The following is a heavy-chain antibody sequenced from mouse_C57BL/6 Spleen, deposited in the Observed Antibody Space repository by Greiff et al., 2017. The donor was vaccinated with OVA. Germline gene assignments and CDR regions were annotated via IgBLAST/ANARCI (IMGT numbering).Heavy chain of an antibody. Sequence: DVKLVESGAELVKPGASVKLSCTASGFNIKDYYMHWVKQRTEQGLEWIGRIDPEDGETKYAPKFQGKATITAATSSTTAYLQLSSLTSEDTAVYYCARSRGLTGPYYYAMDYWGQGTSVTVSS. D-gene: IGHD4-1*01. CDR3: ARSRGLTGPYYYAMDY. CDR1: GFNIKDYY. V-gene: IGHV14-2*01. CDR2: IDPEDGET. J-gene: IGHJ4*01.